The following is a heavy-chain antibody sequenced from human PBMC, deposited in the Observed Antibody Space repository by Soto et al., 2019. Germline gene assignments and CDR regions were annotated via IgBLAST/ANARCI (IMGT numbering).Heavy chain of an antibody. CDR2: IIPIFGTA. D-gene: IGHD3-10*01. Sequence: SVKVSCKASGGTFSSNAMSWVRQAPGQGLEWMGGIIPIFGTANYAQKFQGRVTITADESTSTAYMELSSLRSEDTAVYYCARDKAGRRFGELLGGMDVWGQGTTVTVSS. CDR1: GGTFSSNA. V-gene: IGHV1-69*13. CDR3: ARDKAGRRFGELLGGMDV. J-gene: IGHJ6*02.